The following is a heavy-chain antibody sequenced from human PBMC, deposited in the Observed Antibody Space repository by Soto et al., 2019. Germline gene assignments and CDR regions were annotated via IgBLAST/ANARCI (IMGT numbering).Heavy chain of an antibody. CDR3: ARALYYYDSSGSMFHFDY. J-gene: IGHJ4*02. Sequence: SVKVSCKASGGTFSSYAISWVRQAPGQGLEWMGGIIPIFGTANYAQKFQGRVTITADESTSTAYMELSSLRSEDTAVYYCARALYYYDSSGSMFHFDYWGQGTLVTVSS. V-gene: IGHV1-69*13. CDR2: IIPIFGTA. D-gene: IGHD3-22*01. CDR1: GGTFSSYA.